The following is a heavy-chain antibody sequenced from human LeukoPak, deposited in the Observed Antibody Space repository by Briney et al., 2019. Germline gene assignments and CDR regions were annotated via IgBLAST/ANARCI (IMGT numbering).Heavy chain of an antibody. J-gene: IGHJ4*02. Sequence: KSSETLSLTCTASGGSISSHYWSWIRQPPGKTLEWIGYIYYSGSTNYNPSLRSRVTISVDSSKNQFSLKLSSVTAADTAVYYCARGSGQWGFDYWGQGTLVTVSS. CDR1: GGSISSHY. CDR2: IYYSGST. V-gene: IGHV4-59*11. D-gene: IGHD3-10*01. CDR3: ARGSGQWGFDY.